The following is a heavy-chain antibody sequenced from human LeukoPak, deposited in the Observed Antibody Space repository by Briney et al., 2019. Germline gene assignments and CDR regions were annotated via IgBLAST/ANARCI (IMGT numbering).Heavy chain of an antibody. CDR1: GFTFSDYY. D-gene: IGHD2-2*01. J-gene: IGHJ4*02. Sequence: GGSLRLSCAASGFTFSDYYMSWIRQAPGKGLEWVSYISSSSSYTNYADSVKDRFTISRDNAKNSLYLQMNSLRAEDTAVYYCARYCSSTSCYDYWGQGTLVTVSS. CDR3: ARYCSSTSCYDY. V-gene: IGHV3-11*03. CDR2: ISSSSSYT.